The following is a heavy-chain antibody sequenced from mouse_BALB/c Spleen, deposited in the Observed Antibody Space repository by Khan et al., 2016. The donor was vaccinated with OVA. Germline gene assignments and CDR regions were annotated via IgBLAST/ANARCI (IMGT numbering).Heavy chain of an antibody. CDR2: INPSTDYT. CDR1: GYTFTNYW. D-gene: IGHD2-1*01. CDR3: ARRGVYGIFAY. V-gene: IGHV1-7*01. Sequence: QVRLKESGAELAKPGASVKMSCKASGYTFTNYWMHWVKQRPGQGLEWIGYINPSTDYTEYNQKFKDKATLTADKSSSTAYMQLSSLTSEDSAVYYCARRGVYGIFAYWGQGTLVTVSA. J-gene: IGHJ3*01.